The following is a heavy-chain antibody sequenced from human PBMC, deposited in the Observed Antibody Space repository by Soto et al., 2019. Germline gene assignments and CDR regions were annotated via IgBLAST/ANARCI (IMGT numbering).Heavy chain of an antibody. CDR1: GFTFSNSA. Sequence: EVQLLESGGGLAQPGGSLRLSCAASGFTFSNSAMSWVRQVPGKGLEWAAGISSGGGHTNYADSVKGRFTISRDNFKDTLYLQMNSLRAEDTALYYCAKVQEFCGYNGYTVDSWGQGALVTVSS. CDR3: AKVQEFCGYNGYTVDS. CDR2: ISSGGGHT. D-gene: IGHD5-12*01. V-gene: IGHV3-23*01. J-gene: IGHJ4*02.